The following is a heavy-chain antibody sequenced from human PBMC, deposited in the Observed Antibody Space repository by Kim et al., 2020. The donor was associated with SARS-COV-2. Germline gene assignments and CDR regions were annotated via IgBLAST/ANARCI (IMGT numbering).Heavy chain of an antibody. CDR2: IYYSGST. CDR1: GGSISSSSYY. D-gene: IGHD3-22*01. V-gene: IGHV4-39*01. CDR3: ARESTYYYDSSGYHPRGSRCPADY. Sequence: SETLSLTCTVSGGSISSSSYYWGWIRQPPGKGLEWIGSIYYSGSTYYNPSLKSRVTISVDTSKNQFSLKLSSVTAADTAVYYCARESTYYYDSSGYHPRGSRCPADYWGQGTLVTVSS. J-gene: IGHJ4*02.